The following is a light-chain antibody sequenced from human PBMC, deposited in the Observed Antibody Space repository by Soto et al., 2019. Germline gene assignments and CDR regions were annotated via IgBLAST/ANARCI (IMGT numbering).Light chain of an antibody. Sequence: EIEMTQSPATLSLSPGERATLYCWASQSVSSNLAWYQQKPGQAPRLLIYDASDRATGIPGRFSGSGSGTDFTLTITSLEPEDFAVYYCQQRSNWPPITFGQGTRLEIK. CDR2: DAS. CDR3: QQRSNWPPIT. V-gene: IGKV3-11*01. J-gene: IGKJ5*01. CDR1: QSVSSN.